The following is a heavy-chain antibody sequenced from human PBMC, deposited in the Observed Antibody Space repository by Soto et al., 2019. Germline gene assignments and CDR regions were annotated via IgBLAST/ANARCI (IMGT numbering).Heavy chain of an antibody. CDR1: GYSSTSYY. J-gene: IGHJ4*02. Sequence: ASVKVSCEASGYSSTSYYMHWVRQAPGQGLEWMGMISAYNGNTNYAQKLQGRVTMTTDTSTSTAYMELRSLRSDDTAVYYCAREPPRWPLVDYWGQGTLVTVSS. D-gene: IGHD1-1*01. CDR3: AREPPRWPLVDY. CDR2: ISAYNGNT. V-gene: IGHV1-18*04.